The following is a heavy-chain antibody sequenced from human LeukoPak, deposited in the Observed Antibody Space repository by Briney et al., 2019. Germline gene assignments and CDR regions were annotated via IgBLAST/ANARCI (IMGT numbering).Heavy chain of an antibody. D-gene: IGHD6-19*01. CDR2: INHSGST. Sequence: PSETLSLTCAVYGGSFSGYYWSWIRQPPGKGLEWIGEINHSGSTNYNPSLKSRVTISVDTSKNQFSLKLTSVTAADTAVYYCAREGWQWLVHAFDIWGQGTMVTVSS. CDR3: AREGWQWLVHAFDI. J-gene: IGHJ3*02. CDR1: GGSFSGYY. V-gene: IGHV4-34*01.